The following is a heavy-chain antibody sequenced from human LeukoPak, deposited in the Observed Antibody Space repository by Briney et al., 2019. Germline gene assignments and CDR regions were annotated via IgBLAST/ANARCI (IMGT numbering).Heavy chain of an antibody. Sequence: AGGSLRLSCAASGFDFSSYGMHWVRQAPGKGLEWVAYIHYDSTTEDYADSVQGRFTISRDNSKNTLYLQMNSLRAEDTAVYYCAKDPFLIAAAGPHDYWGQGTLVTVSS. D-gene: IGHD6-13*01. CDR2: IHYDSTTE. CDR1: GFDFSSYG. V-gene: IGHV3-30*02. CDR3: AKDPFLIAAAGPHDY. J-gene: IGHJ4*02.